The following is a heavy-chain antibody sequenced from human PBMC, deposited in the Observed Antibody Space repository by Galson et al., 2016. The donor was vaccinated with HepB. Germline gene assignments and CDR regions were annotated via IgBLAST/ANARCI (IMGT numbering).Heavy chain of an antibody. V-gene: IGHV5-10-1*01. CDR2: IDPSDSYT. Sequence: QSGAEVKESGESLRISCKASGYTFSSYWITWVRQMPGKGLEWMGRIDPSDSYTKYSPSFEGHVTISTDRSTSTAYLQWGSLKASDTAIYYCARHLEKSDGVPPFGYGGQGSLVTVSS. D-gene: IGHD4-17*01. J-gene: IGHJ4*02. CDR3: ARHLEKSDGVPPFGY. CDR1: GYTFSSYW.